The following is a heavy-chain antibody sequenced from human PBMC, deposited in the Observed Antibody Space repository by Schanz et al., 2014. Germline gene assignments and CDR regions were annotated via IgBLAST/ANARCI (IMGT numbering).Heavy chain of an antibody. CDR3: TRMSLRRGDYGGLDV. CDR2: IYGGGST. CDR1: GVSISSFY. D-gene: IGHD3-10*01. Sequence: QVQLQESGPGLVRPSETLSLTCTVSGVSISSFYWSWIRQSPGQGLEYFGYIYGGGSTSYNPPFKSRVTMPFDASRNAFPLKLSSVTAADTAVYYCTRMSLRRGDYGGLDVWGQGTTVIVSS. V-gene: IGHV4-59*08. J-gene: IGHJ6*02.